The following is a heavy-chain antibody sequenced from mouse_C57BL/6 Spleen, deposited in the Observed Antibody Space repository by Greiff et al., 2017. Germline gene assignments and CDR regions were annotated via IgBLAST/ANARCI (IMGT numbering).Heavy chain of an antibody. Sequence: VQLQQSGPELVKPGASVKISCKASGYSFTGYYMNWVKQSPEKSLEWIGEINPSTGGTTYNQKFKAKATLTVDKSSSTAYMQLKSLTSEDSAVYYCARPLSFDYAMDYWGQGTSVTVSS. V-gene: IGHV1-42*01. J-gene: IGHJ4*01. CDR3: ARPLSFDYAMDY. CDR1: GYSFTGYY. CDR2: INPSTGGT.